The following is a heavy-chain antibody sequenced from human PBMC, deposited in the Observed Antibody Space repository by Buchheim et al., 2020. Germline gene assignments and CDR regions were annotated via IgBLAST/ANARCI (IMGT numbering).Heavy chain of an antibody. CDR1: GGSFSGYY. Sequence: QVQLQQWGAGLLKPSETLSLTCAVYGGSFSGYYWTWIRQPPGKGLEWIGEINHSGSTNYNPSLKSRVTISVDTSKNQVSLKLSSVTAADTAVYYCARARIEIDYGADSLVSSYSYYGLDVWGQGTT. J-gene: IGHJ6*02. CDR3: ARARIEIDYGADSLVSSYSYYGLDV. CDR2: INHSGST. V-gene: IGHV4-34*01. D-gene: IGHD4/OR15-4a*01.